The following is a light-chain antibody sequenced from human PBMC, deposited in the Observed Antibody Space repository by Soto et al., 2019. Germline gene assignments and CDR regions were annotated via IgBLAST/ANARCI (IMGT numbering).Light chain of an antibody. CDR2: ASS. V-gene: IGKV3-20*01. J-gene: IGKJ1*01. CDR3: QQYGCSPPT. CDR1: QSRGSNF. Sequence: EIVLKHTPGTLSLTPGERATLSCKTSQSRGSNFLAWYQHKPGQAPRLLIYASSNRATGIPDRFSGSASGTDFTLTINRLEPEDFALYYCQQYGCSPPTFAQGTKVDI.